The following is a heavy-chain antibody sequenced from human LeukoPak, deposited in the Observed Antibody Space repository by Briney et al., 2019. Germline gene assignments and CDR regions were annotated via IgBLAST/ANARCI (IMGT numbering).Heavy chain of an antibody. Sequence: GSLRLSCAASGFTFSSYAMSWVRQPPGKGLEWIGEINHSGSTNYNPSLKSRVTISVDTSKNQFSLKLSSVTAADTAVYYCASYGAYGDYFDYWGQGTLVTVSS. CDR2: INHSGST. V-gene: IGHV4-34*01. D-gene: IGHD4-17*01. CDR1: GFTFSSYA. CDR3: ASYGAYGDYFDY. J-gene: IGHJ4*02.